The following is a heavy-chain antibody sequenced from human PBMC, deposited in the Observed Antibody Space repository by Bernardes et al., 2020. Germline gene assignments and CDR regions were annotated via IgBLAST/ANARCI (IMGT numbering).Heavy chain of an antibody. V-gene: IGHV4-59*01. Sequence: SETLSLTCTVSGGSISSYYWSWIRQPPGKGLEWIGYIYYSGSTNYNPSLKSRVTISVDTSKNQFSLKLSSVTAADTAVYYCARVFAPLWYFDLWGRGTLVTVSS. J-gene: IGHJ2*01. CDR2: IYYSGST. CDR3: ARVFAPLWYFDL. CDR1: GGSISSYY.